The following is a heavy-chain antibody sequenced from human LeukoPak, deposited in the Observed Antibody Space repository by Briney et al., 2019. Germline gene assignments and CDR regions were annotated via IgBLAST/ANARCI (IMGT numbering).Heavy chain of an antibody. CDR3: ARDQMVRGVISFGY. D-gene: IGHD3-10*01. Sequence: GSLRLSCAASGFTFSSYWMSWVRQAPGKGLEWVANIKQDGSEKYYVDSVKGRFTISRDNAKNSLYLQMNSLRAEDTAVYYCARDQMVRGVISFGYWGQGTLVIVSS. J-gene: IGHJ4*02. CDR2: IKQDGSEK. V-gene: IGHV3-7*03. CDR1: GFTFSSYW.